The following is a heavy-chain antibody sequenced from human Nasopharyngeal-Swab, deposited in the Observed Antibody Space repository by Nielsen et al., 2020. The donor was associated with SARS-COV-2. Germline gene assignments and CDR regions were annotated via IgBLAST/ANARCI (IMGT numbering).Heavy chain of an antibody. Sequence: ASVQVSCKTSGYTFNKYAIHWVRQAPAHGLEWMGWINTGDGNTKYSQQLQGRVIITRDTFASTVYMDLTSLRSEDTAVYYCARDSGNDYSSFHWGQGTLVTVSS. CDR1: GYTFNKYA. CDR3: ARDSGNDYSSFH. V-gene: IGHV1-3*04. D-gene: IGHD3-10*01. CDR2: INTGDGNT. J-gene: IGHJ4*02.